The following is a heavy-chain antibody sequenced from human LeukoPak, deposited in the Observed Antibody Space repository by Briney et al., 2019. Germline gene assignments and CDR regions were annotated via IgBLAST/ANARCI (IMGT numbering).Heavy chain of an antibody. V-gene: IGHV3-7*05. Sequence: GGSLRLSCAASGFPFRSYWMSWVRQAPGRGLEWVANIREDGSETFYVDSVRGRFTIFRDTAKNSLFLQMNSLRADDTAVYYCARTYGSGSFDYWGQGALVTVSS. J-gene: IGHJ4*02. D-gene: IGHD3-10*01. CDR3: ARTYGSGSFDY. CDR1: GFPFRSYW. CDR2: IREDGSET.